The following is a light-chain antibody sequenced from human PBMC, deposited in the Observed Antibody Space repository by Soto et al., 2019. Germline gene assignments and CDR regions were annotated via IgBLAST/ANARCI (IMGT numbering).Light chain of an antibody. CDR3: CSYADSNTFL. CDR1: SSDVGGSNH. V-gene: IGLV2-11*02. Sequence: QCALTQPRSVSGFAGQSGTISCSGTSSDVGGSNHVSWYHHHPDKSPQLIIYDVSKRPSWVPGRFSGSQSGNAASLTSSGLQAEDGADYYCCSYADSNTFLFGPGTKHTVL. CDR2: DVS. J-gene: IGLJ1*01.